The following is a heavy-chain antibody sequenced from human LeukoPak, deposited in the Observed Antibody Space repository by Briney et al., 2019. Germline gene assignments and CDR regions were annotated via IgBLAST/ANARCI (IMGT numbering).Heavy chain of an antibody. J-gene: IGHJ4*02. Sequence: PSETLSLTCTVSGGSISTYYWSWIRQPPGKRLEWIGYYGGSTNYNPSLKSRVTISGDTSKNHFSLKLTSVTAADTAVYYCARHGGGWSFDYWRQGTLVTVSS. CDR2: YGGST. D-gene: IGHD6-19*01. CDR1: GGSISTYY. V-gene: IGHV4-59*08. CDR3: ARHGGGWSFDY.